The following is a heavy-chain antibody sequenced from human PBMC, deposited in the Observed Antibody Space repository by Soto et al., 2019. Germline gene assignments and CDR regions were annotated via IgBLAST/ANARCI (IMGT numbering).Heavy chain of an antibody. D-gene: IGHD6-13*01. CDR3: SRVWLAAGTPLYYGMDV. CDR1: GYTFTSYG. Sequence: ASVKVSCKASGYTFTSYGISWVRQAPGQGLEWKGWISAYNGNTNYAQKHQGRVTMTTDTSTSTAYMELRSLRSDDTAVYYCSRVWLAAGTPLYYGMDVWGQGTTVTVSS. CDR2: ISAYNGNT. V-gene: IGHV1-18*01. J-gene: IGHJ6*02.